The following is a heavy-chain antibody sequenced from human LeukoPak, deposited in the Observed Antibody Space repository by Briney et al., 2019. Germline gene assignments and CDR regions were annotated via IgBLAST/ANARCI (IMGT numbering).Heavy chain of an antibody. CDR2: VNTDGRTT. Sequence: GGSLRLSCEASGFTFSSYWMHWVRQAPGKGLVWVSRVNTDGRTTNYADSVRGRFTISRDNAENTLYLQMNSLRVEDTAVYYCSMDLSGAHDYWGQGSVVTVSS. J-gene: IGHJ4*02. CDR3: SMDLSGAHDY. CDR1: GFTFSSYW. V-gene: IGHV3-74*01. D-gene: IGHD2-2*03.